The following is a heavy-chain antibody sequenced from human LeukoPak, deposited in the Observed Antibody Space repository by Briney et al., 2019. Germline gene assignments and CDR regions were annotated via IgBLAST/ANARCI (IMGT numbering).Heavy chain of an antibody. D-gene: IGHD3-22*01. CDR2: IYYSGST. J-gene: IGHJ4*02. V-gene: IGHV4-59*01. Sequence: SETLSLTCTVSGGSMSSYYWSWIRQPPGKGLEWIGYIYYSGSTNYNPTLKSRVTISVDTSKNQFSLKLGSVTAADTAVYYCARYSGGYYRHLDYWGQGTLVTVSS. CDR1: GGSMSSYY. CDR3: ARYSGGYYRHLDY.